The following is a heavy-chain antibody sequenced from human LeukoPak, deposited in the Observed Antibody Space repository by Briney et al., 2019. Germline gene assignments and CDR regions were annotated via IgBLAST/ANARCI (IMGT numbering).Heavy chain of an antibody. D-gene: IGHD1-14*01. CDR2: ISGSGDST. Sequence: PGGSLRLSCAASGFTFYAFAMSWVRQAPGKGLEWVSAISGSGDSTYYAESVKGRFTISRDNSKNTLYLQMNSLRAEDTAVYYCAKPERGRGSDYWGQGTLVTVSS. V-gene: IGHV3-23*01. J-gene: IGHJ4*02. CDR3: AKPERGRGSDY. CDR1: GFTFYAFA.